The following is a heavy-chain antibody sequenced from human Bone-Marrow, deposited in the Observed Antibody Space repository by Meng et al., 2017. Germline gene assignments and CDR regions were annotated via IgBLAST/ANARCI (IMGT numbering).Heavy chain of an antibody. Sequence: SCTVSGGSISSGGYYWSWIRQHPGQGLEWIGYIYYSGSTYYNPSLKSRVTISVDTSKNQSSLKLSSVTAADTAVYYCARDERLRFDAFDIWGQGTMVTVSS. CDR1: GGSISSGGYY. CDR3: ARDERLRFDAFDI. J-gene: IGHJ3*02. CDR2: IYYSGST. V-gene: IGHV4-31*02. D-gene: IGHD4-17*01.